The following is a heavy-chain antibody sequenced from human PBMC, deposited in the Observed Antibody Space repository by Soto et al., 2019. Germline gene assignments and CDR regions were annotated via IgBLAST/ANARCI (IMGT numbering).Heavy chain of an antibody. V-gene: IGHV3-23*01. CDR1: GCTFSSYA. Sequence: EVQLLESGGGLVQPGGSLRLSCAASGCTFSSYAMSWVRQAPGKGLEWVSVITGSGDSTYYADSVKGLFTVSRDNSKNTLYLQMNSLRAEDMAVYYCAKVFVFTIREGFDYWGLGTLVTVSS. J-gene: IGHJ4*02. CDR3: AKVFVFTIREGFDY. CDR2: ITGSGDST. D-gene: IGHD3-3*01.